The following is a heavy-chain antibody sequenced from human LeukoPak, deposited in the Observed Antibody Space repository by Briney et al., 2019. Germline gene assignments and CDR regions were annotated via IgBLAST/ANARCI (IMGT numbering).Heavy chain of an antibody. D-gene: IGHD2-21*02. J-gene: IGHJ6*02. CDR3: ARRAYCGGDCSSGMDV. Sequence: PGDSDTRYSPSFQGQVTISADKSISTAYLQWSSLKASDTAMYYCARRAYCGGDCSSGMDVWGQGTTVTVSS. CDR2: PGDSDT. V-gene: IGHV5-51*01.